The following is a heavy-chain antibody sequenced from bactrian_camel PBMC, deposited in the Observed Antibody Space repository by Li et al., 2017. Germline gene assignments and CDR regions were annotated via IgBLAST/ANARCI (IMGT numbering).Heavy chain of an antibody. J-gene: IGHJ6*01. Sequence: VQLVESGGGSVEAGGSLRLSCAASGYSGTAYCMGWFRQAPGKEREGVAAIDSDGITTYADDVKGRFTISKDNAKNILYLQMNSLKPEDTATYYCAADWGGGGSCVDLWRAEFGYWGQGTQVTVS. CDR3: AADWGGGGSCVDLWRAEFGY. CDR1: GYSGTAYC. D-gene: IGHD5*01. CDR2: IDSDGIT. V-gene: IGHV3S53*01.